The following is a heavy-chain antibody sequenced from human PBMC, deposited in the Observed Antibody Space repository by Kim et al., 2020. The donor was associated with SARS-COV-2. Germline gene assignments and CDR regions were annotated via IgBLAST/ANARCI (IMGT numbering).Heavy chain of an antibody. CDR3: ARDSGAGYCSSTSCYMWYFDL. V-gene: IGHV4-59*01. J-gene: IGHJ2*01. CDR2: IYYSGST. CDR1: GGSISSYY. D-gene: IGHD2-2*02. Sequence: SETLSLTCTVSGGSISSYYWSWIRQPPGKGLEWIGYIYYSGSTNYNPSLKSRVTISVDTSKNQFPLKLSSVTAADTAVYYCARDSGAGYCSSTSCYMWYFDLWGRGTLLSLSS.